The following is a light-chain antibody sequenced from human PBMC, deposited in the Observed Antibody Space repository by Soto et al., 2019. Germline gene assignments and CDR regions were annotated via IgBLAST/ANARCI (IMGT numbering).Light chain of an antibody. V-gene: IGLV1-40*01. CDR2: GNS. CDR3: QSYDSSLSGLDV. Sequence: QLVLTQPPSVSGAPGQRVTISCTGSSSNIGAGYDVHWYQQLPGTAPKLLIYGNSNRPSGVPDRFSGSKSGTSASLAITGLQAEDEADYYCQSYDSSLSGLDVFGTGTKLTVL. CDR1: SSNIGAGYD. J-gene: IGLJ1*01.